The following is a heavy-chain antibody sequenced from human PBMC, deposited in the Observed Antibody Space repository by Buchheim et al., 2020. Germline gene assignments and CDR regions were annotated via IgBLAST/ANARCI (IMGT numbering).Heavy chain of an antibody. CDR2: INHSGST. CDR3: ARRITIFGVVIIPRAFDI. V-gene: IGHV4-34*01. D-gene: IGHD3-3*01. Sequence: QVQLQQWGAGLLKPSETLSLTCAVYGGSFSGYYWSWIRQPPGKGLEWIGEINHSGSTNYNPSLKSRVPISVDTSKNQFSLKLSSVTAADTAVYYCARRITIFGVVIIPRAFDIWGQGT. CDR1: GGSFSGYY. J-gene: IGHJ3*02.